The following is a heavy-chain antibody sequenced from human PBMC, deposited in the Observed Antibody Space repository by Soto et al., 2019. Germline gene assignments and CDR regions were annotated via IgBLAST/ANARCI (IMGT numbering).Heavy chain of an antibody. Sequence: QVQLQESGPGLVKPSGTLFLTCAVSGGSISDNWWSGVRQPPGKGLEWIGEIYHSGTTYYTPSLRSRVVILVDKSASQISLTLSSVTAADTAVYYCARHVAVPRTRGFDYWGPGTLVAVSS. D-gene: IGHD2-21*01. J-gene: IGHJ4*02. CDR2: IYHSGTT. CDR3: ARHVAVPRTRGFDY. V-gene: IGHV4-4*02. CDR1: GGSISDNW.